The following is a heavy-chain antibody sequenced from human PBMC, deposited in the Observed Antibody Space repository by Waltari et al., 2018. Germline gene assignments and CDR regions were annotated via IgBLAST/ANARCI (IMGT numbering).Heavy chain of an antibody. D-gene: IGHD5-18*01. Sequence: QVQLVQSGAEVKKPGASVKVSCKASGYTFTSYYMHWVRQVPGQGLEWMGIINPSGGSTSYAQKFQGRVTMTRDTSTSTVYMDLSSLRSEDTAVYYCATTHGGDTAMVTVLDYWGQGTLVTVSS. J-gene: IGHJ4*02. V-gene: IGHV1-46*01. CDR3: ATTHGGDTAMVTVLDY. CDR2: INPSGGST. CDR1: GYTFTSYY.